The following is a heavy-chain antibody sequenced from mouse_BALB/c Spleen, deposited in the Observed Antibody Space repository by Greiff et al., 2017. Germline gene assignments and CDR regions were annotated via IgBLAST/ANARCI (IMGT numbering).Heavy chain of an antibody. CDR3: ARSITTATPYAMDY. Sequence: QVQLQQSGPELVKPGASVKISCKASGYAFSSSWMNWVKQRPGQGLEWIGRIYPGDGDTNYNGKFKGKATLTADKSSSTAYMQLSSLTSVDSAVYFCARSITTATPYAMDYWGQGTSVTVSS. CDR2: IYPGDGDT. D-gene: IGHD1-2*01. CDR1: GYAFSSSW. V-gene: IGHV1-82*01. J-gene: IGHJ4*01.